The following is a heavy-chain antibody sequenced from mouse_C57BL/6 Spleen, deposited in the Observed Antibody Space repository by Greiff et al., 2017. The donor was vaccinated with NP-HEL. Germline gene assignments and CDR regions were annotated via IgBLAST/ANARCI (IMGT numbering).Heavy chain of an antibody. J-gene: IGHJ1*03. CDR2: IDPETGGT. CDR1: GYTFTDYE. CDR3: TRRGYYYYGSNWYFDG. D-gene: IGHD1-1*01. Sequence: VQLQQSGAELVRPGASVTLSCKASGYTFTDYEMHWVKQTPVHGLEWIGAIDPETGGTAYNQKFKGKAILTADKSSSTAYMELRSLTSEDSAVYYCTRRGYYYYGSNWYFDGWGTGTTVTVSS. V-gene: IGHV1-15*01.